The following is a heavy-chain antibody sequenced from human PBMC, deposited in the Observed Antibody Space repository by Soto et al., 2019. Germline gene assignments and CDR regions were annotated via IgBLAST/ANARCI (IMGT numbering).Heavy chain of an antibody. Sequence: QVQLVESGGGLVKPGGSLRLSCAASGFTFSDYYMSWIRQAPGKGLEWVSYISSSGSTIYYADSVKGRFTISRDNAKNSLYLQMNSLRVEDTAVYYCVRGPYDYVWGSDPPHFDYWGQGTLVTVSS. D-gene: IGHD3-16*02. V-gene: IGHV3-11*01. J-gene: IGHJ4*02. CDR1: GFTFSDYY. CDR2: ISSSGSTI. CDR3: VRGPYDYVWGSDPPHFDY.